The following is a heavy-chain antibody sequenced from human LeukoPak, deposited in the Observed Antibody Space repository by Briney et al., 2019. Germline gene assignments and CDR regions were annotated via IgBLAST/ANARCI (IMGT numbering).Heavy chain of an antibody. D-gene: IGHD5-18*01. Sequence: SETLSLTCTVSGGSISSYYWSWIRQPPGKGLEWIGYIYYSGSTNYNPSLKGRVTISIDTSKNQFSLKLSSVTAADTAMYYCARVVYYGYTYGKYYFDYWGQGTLVTVSS. CDR3: ARVVYYGYTYGKYYFDY. CDR2: IYYSGST. CDR1: GGSISSYY. J-gene: IGHJ4*02. V-gene: IGHV4-59*01.